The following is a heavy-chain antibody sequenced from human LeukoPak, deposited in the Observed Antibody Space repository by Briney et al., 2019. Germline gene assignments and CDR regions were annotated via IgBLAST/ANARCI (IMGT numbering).Heavy chain of an antibody. Sequence: PGGSLRLSCAASGFTFSSYSMNGVRQAPGKGREWVSYISSSSSTIYYAASEKGLFTISRDNAKNSLYLQMNSLRDEDTALYYCARCVTMIEYDAFDIWGQGTMVTVSS. CDR1: GFTFSSYS. CDR2: ISSSSSTI. V-gene: IGHV3-48*02. D-gene: IGHD3-22*01. CDR3: ARCVTMIEYDAFDI. J-gene: IGHJ3*02.